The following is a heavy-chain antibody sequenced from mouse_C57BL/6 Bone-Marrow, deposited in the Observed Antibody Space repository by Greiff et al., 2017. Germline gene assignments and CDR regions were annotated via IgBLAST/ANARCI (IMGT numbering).Heavy chain of an antibody. CDR3: AREGTTVVAPFDD. CDR2: IDPSDSNT. J-gene: IGHJ2*01. Sequence: QVQLQQPGAELVMPGASVKLSCKASGYTFTSYWMHWVKQRPGQGLEWIGEIDPSDSNTNYNQKFKGKSTLTVDKSSSTAYMQLSSLTSEDSAVYYCAREGTTVVAPFDDWGQGTTLTVSS. D-gene: IGHD1-1*01. V-gene: IGHV1-69*01. CDR1: GYTFTSYW.